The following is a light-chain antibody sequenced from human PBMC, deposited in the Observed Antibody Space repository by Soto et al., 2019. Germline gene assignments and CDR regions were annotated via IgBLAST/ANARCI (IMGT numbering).Light chain of an antibody. J-gene: IGKJ5*01. CDR3: QQRRNWQAT. CDR2: DAS. CDR1: QSVSRY. Sequence: DIVLTQSPGTLSSSPGARATLSYKPSQSVSRYLAWYQQKPGQAPRLLIHDASNRATAIPATFSGSGSGTDFTLAISSLEPEDFAVYYCQQRRNWQATFGKGTRLEIK. V-gene: IGKV3-11*01.